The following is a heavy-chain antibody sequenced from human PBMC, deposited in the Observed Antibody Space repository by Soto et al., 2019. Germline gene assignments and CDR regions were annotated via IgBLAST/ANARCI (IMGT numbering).Heavy chain of an antibody. Sequence: ASVKGSCKASGYTVTGYYMHWVRQAPGQGLEWMGWINPSSGGTNYAQKFQGRVTMTRDTSISTAYMELSRLRSDDTAVYYCARGLRRDWFDPWGQGTLVTVSS. J-gene: IGHJ5*02. CDR1: GYTVTGYY. V-gene: IGHV1-2*02. CDR2: INPSSGGT. CDR3: ARGLRRDWFDP. D-gene: IGHD3-10*01.